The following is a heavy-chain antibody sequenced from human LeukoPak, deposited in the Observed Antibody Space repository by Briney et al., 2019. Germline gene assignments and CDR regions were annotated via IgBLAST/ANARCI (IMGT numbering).Heavy chain of an antibody. D-gene: IGHD2-8*01. CDR3: ARGYCTNGVCSSDYFDY. CDR2: IYYSGTT. V-gene: IGHV4-59*02. J-gene: IGHJ4*02. CDR1: GGSVSSYY. Sequence: SETLSLTCSVSGGSVSSYYWSWIRQPPGKGLEWIGYIYYSGTTDYNPSLKSRVTISEDTSQNQFSLQLSSVTAADTAVYYCARGYCTNGVCSSDYFDYWGQGTLVTVSS.